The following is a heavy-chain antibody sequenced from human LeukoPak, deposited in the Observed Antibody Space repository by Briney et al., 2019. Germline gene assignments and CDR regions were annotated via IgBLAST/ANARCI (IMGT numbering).Heavy chain of an antibody. Sequence: GALRLSCAASGFTFSSYSMNWVRQAPGKGLEWVSHITASGTAMFYADSVKGRFTISRDNAKNSLYLQMNSLRDEDTAVYYCARDIPMDVWGQGTTVTVSS. V-gene: IGHV3-48*02. D-gene: IGHD2-2*02. J-gene: IGHJ6*02. CDR1: GFTFSSYS. CDR3: ARDIPMDV. CDR2: ITASGTAM.